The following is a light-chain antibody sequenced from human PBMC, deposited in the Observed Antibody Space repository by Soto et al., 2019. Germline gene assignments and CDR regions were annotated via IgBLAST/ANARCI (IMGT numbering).Light chain of an antibody. Sequence: EVLMTQSPLSRPVTLGHRASISCRSSQSLIYIDASTYLNWFQQRSGQSPRRLIYNVSSRDSGVPDRFSGSGSGANFTLNISRLEAEDVVVYYCMQCTRWPRTFGQGTKVDIK. CDR1: QSLIYIDASTY. CDR2: NVS. J-gene: IGKJ1*01. V-gene: IGKV2-30*01. CDR3: MQCTRWPRT.